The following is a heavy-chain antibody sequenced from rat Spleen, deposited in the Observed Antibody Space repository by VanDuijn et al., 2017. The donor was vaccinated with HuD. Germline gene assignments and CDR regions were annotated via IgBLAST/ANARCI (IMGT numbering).Heavy chain of an antibody. V-gene: IGHV5-20*01. CDR3: TTDGQGARFAY. Sequence: EVQLVETGGGLVQLGGSLKLSCGASGFIFSDYYMAWVRQAPTKGLEWVASISYEGSSTYYGDSVKGRFTISRDNTKSILYLQMDSLRSEDTATYYCTTDGQGARFAYWGQGTLVTVSS. CDR2: ISYEGSST. J-gene: IGHJ3*01. CDR1: GFIFSDYY. D-gene: IGHD5-1*01.